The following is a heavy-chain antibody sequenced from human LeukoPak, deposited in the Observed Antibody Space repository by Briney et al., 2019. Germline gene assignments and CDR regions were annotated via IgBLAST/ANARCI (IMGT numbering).Heavy chain of an antibody. CDR3: AKDDGAIAAAGSEAYYFDY. V-gene: IGHV3-30*18. Sequence: GRSLRLSCAASGFIFRDYGIHWVRQAPGKGLEWVAIISHDESNKYYGDSVKGRFTISRDNSKNTLYLQMNSLRAEDTAVYYCAKDDGAIAAAGSEAYYFDYWGQGSLVTVSS. CDR2: ISHDESNK. D-gene: IGHD6-13*01. J-gene: IGHJ4*02. CDR1: GFIFRDYG.